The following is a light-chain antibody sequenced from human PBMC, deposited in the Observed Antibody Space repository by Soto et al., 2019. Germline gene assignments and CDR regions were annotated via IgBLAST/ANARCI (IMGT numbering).Light chain of an antibody. Sequence: QSALTQPASVSGSPGQSITISCTGTSSDVGGHKYVSWYQQHPDKAPKVLILEVSNRPSGISDRFSGSKSGNTASLTISGLQAEDEADYYCSSYTSSTTSVVFGGGTKLTVL. J-gene: IGLJ2*01. CDR2: EVS. CDR1: SSDVGGHKY. CDR3: SSYTSSTTSVV. V-gene: IGLV2-14*01.